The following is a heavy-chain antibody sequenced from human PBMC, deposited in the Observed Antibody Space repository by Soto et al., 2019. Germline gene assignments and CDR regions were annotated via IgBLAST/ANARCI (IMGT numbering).Heavy chain of an antibody. D-gene: IGHD2-21*02. V-gene: IGHV4-59*11. J-gene: IGHJ4*02. CDR1: GGSISNHY. Sequence: QVQLQESGPGLVKPSETLSLTCTVSGGSISNHYWSWIRQPPGKGLEWIGYIYYNGNTNYNPPLKSRVTMSVDTSKNQISLKLSSVTAADTAVYYCTRVNWYSEYWGQGTLVTVSS. CDR2: IYYNGNT. CDR3: TRVNWYSEY.